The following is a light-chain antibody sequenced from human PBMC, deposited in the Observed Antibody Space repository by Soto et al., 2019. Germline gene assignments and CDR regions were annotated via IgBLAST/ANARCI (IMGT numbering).Light chain of an antibody. Sequence: QSVLTQPPSASGSPGQSVTISCTGTSSDVGGYNYVSWYQQYPGRAPKLMIYEVTKRPSGVPDRFSGSKSGNTASLTVSGLKAEDEADYDCSSYAASNNFYFVFGGGPQLTVL. CDR3: SSYAASNNFYFV. V-gene: IGLV2-8*01. CDR1: SSDVGGYNY. CDR2: EVT. J-gene: IGLJ3*02.